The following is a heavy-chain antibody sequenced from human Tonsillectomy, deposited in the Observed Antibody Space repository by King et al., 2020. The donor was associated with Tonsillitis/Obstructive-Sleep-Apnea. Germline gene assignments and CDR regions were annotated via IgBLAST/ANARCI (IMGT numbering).Heavy chain of an antibody. V-gene: IGHV3-21*01. Sequence: VQLVESGGGLVKPGGSLRLSCAASGFTFSSYSMNWVRQAPGKGLEWVSSINSSSSYIYYADSVKGRFTISRDNAKNSLYLQMNSLRAEDTAVYYCARDLVYDFWSGYLDAFDIWGQGTMVTVSS. CDR2: INSSSSYI. D-gene: IGHD3-3*01. CDR3: ARDLVYDFWSGYLDAFDI. CDR1: GFTFSSYS. J-gene: IGHJ3*02.